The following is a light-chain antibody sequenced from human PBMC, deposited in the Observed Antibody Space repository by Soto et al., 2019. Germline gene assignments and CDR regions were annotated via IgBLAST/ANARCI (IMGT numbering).Light chain of an antibody. J-gene: IGLJ2*01. CDR2: GNS. Sequence: QSVLTQPPSVSAAPGQKVTISCSGSSSNIGNNYVSWYQQLPGKAPKLLIYGNSERPSGVPDRFSGSKSGTLATLGITGLQTGDEADYYCGTWDSSVSAGLVVFGGGTKLTVL. V-gene: IGLV1-51*01. CDR3: GTWDSSVSAGLVV. CDR1: SSNIGNNY.